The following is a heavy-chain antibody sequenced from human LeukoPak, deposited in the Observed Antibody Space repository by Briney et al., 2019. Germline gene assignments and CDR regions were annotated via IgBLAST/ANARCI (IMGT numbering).Heavy chain of an antibody. CDR1: GYTFTSYG. Sequence: GGSVKVSCKASGYTFTSYGISWVRQAPGQGLEWMGWISAYNGNTNYAQKLQGRVTMTTDTSTSTAYMELRSLRSDDTAVYYCARAGNYYDSSGYPLGYWGQGTLVTVSS. V-gene: IGHV1-18*01. CDR2: ISAYNGNT. J-gene: IGHJ4*02. CDR3: ARAGNYYDSSGYPLGY. D-gene: IGHD3-22*01.